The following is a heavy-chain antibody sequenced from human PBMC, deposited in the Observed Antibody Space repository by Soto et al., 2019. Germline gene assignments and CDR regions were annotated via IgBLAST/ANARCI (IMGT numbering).Heavy chain of an antibody. V-gene: IGHV1-69*02. CDR1: GGTFSNHL. Sequence: QVQLVQSGAEVKKPGSSVNVSCKASGGTFSNHLISWVRQAPGQGLEWMGTIIPLFGILNYAQKLQGRVTISADKSTSTAYMELSSLRSDDTAVYYCASGSLYGSGSYPVDYWGQGTLVTLSS. D-gene: IGHD3-10*01. CDR2: IIPLFGIL. CDR3: ASGSLYGSGSYPVDY. J-gene: IGHJ4*01.